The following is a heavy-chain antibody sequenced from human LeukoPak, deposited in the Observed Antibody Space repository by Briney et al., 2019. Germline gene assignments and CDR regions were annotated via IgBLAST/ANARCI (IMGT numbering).Heavy chain of an antibody. CDR3: AIGSGWFDYYYYMDV. V-gene: IGHV1-46*01. D-gene: IGHD6-19*01. CDR2: INPSGGST. Sequence: GASVKVSCKASGYTFTSYYMHWVRQAPGQGLEWMGIINPSGGSTSYAQKFQGRVTTTRDTSTSTVYMELSSLRSEDTAVYYCAIGSGWFDYYYYMDVWGKGTTVTVSS. J-gene: IGHJ6*03. CDR1: GYTFTSYY.